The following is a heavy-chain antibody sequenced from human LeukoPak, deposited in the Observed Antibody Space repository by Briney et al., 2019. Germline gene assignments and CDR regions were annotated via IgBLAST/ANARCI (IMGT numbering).Heavy chain of an antibody. CDR3: ARDNYGMDV. J-gene: IGHJ6*02. V-gene: IGHV3-30-3*01. CDR2: ISYDGSNK. CDR1: GFTFSSYA. Sequence: PGGSLRLSSAASGFTFSSYAMHWVRQAPGKGLEWVAVISYDGSNKYYADSVKGRFTISRDNSKNTLYLQMNSLRAEDTAVYYCARDNYGMDVWGQGTTVTVSS.